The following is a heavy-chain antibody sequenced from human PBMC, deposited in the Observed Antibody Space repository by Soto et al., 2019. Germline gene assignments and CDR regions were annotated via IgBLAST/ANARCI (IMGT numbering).Heavy chain of an antibody. D-gene: IGHD5-12*01. V-gene: IGHV3-30*18. CDR2: ISYDGSNK. J-gene: IGHJ4*02. Sequence: QVQLVESGGGVVQPGRSLRLSCAASGFTFSSYGMHWDRQAPGKGLEWVAVISYDGSNKYYADSVKGRFTISRDNSKNTLYLQMNSLRAEDTAVYYCAKDIVATSNDYWGQGTLVTVSS. CDR3: AKDIVATSNDY. CDR1: GFTFSSYG.